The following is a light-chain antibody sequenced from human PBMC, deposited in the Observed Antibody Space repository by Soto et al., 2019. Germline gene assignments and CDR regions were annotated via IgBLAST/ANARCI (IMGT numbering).Light chain of an antibody. J-gene: IGLJ1*01. CDR2: EVS. Sequence: QSALTQPASVSGSPGQSITISCTGSSSDIGAYNYVSWFQQYPGKAPKLIISEVSNRPSGVSNRFSGSKSGTAASLTTSGLQTEDEADYFCFSFTPDWTHVFGNGTKVTVL. V-gene: IGLV2-14*01. CDR3: FSFTPDWTHV. CDR1: SSDIGAYNY.